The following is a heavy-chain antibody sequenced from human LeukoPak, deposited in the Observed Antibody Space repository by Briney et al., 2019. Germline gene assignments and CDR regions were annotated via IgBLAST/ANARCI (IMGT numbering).Heavy chain of an antibody. CDR3: ATTNSGYDLYYYYGMDV. D-gene: IGHD5-12*01. CDR2: FDPEDGET. Sequence: ASVKVSCKVSGYTLTELSMHWVRQAPGKGLEWMGGFDPEDGETIYAQKFQGRVTMTTDTSTSTAYMELRSLRSDDTAVYYCATTNSGYDLYYYYGMDVWGQGTTVTVSS. CDR1: GYTLTELS. J-gene: IGHJ6*02. V-gene: IGHV1-24*01.